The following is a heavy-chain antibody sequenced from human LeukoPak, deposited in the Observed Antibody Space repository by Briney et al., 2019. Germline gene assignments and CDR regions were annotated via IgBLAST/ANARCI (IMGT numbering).Heavy chain of an antibody. Sequence: ASVKVSFTASGYTFTGYYMHWVRQAPGQGLEWMGWINPDSGGTNYAQKFQGRVTLTRDTSISTAYMELSRLRSDDTAVYYCARDEITVAGTGFDYWGQGTLVAVSS. CDR1: GYTFTGYY. CDR3: ARDEITVAGTGFDY. V-gene: IGHV1-2*02. D-gene: IGHD6-19*01. CDR2: INPDSGGT. J-gene: IGHJ4*02.